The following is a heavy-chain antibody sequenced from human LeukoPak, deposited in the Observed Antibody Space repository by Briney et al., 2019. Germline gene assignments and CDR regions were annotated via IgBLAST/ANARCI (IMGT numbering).Heavy chain of an antibody. CDR3: ARVAGTKYFDY. Sequence: ASVKVSCKSSGYTFTSYYMHWVRQAPGQGLEWMGIINPSGGSTSYAQKFQGRVTMTRDTSTSTVYMELSSLRSEDTAVYYCARVAGTKYFDYWGQGTLVTVSS. CDR2: INPSGGST. CDR1: GYTFTSYY. D-gene: IGHD6-13*01. J-gene: IGHJ4*02. V-gene: IGHV1-46*01.